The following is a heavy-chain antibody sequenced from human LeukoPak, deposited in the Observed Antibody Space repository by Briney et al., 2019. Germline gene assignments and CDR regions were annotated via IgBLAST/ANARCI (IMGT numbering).Heavy chain of an antibody. J-gene: IGHJ3*01. CDR2: IKPGGNEK. D-gene: IGHD3-3*01. CDR3: ATFRFLGT. CDR1: GITFSNYG. V-gene: IGHV3-7*03. Sequence: PGGSLRLSCAASGITFSNYGMHWVRQAPGKGLEWVANIKPGGNEKYYVDSVKGQFAISRDNVKNSLYLQMNSLRAEDTAIYYCATFRFLGTWGQGTMVTVSP.